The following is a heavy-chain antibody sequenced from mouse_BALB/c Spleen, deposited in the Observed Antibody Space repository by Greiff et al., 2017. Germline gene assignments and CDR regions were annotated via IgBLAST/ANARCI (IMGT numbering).Heavy chain of an antibody. CDR3: ARNYGNPYYYAMDY. Sequence: EVKLVESGGDLVKPGGSLKLSCAASGFTFSSYGMSWVRQTPDKRLEWVATISSGGSYTYYPDSVKGRFTISRDNAKNTLYLQMSSLKSEDTAMYYCARNYGNPYYYAMDYWGQGTSVTVSS. D-gene: IGHD2-1*01. V-gene: IGHV5-6*01. CDR2: ISSGGSYT. J-gene: IGHJ4*01. CDR1: GFTFSSYG.